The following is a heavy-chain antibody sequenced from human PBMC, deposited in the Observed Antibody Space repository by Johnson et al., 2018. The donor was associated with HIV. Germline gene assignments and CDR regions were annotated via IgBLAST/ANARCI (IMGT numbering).Heavy chain of an antibody. Sequence: QVQLVESGGGVVQPGRSLRLSCAASGFTFSRYGMHWVRQAPGKGLEWVAVIPPDGSNKYYADSVKGRFTISRDNSKNTLYLQMNSLRTGDTAVYYCAKGWRQLWPTGDGAFDIWGQGTMVTVSS. CDR2: IPPDGSNK. V-gene: IGHV3-30*18. CDR1: GFTFSRYG. J-gene: IGHJ3*02. CDR3: AKGWRQLWPTGDGAFDI. D-gene: IGHD5-18*01.